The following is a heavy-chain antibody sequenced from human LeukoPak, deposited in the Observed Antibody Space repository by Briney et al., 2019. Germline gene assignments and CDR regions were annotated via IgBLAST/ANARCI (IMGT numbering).Heavy chain of an antibody. V-gene: IGHV1-69*13. CDR3: AREGSVLLLFDY. D-gene: IGHD2-15*01. Sequence: GASVKVSCKVSGGTFSSYAISWVRQAPGQGLEWMGGIIPIFGTANYAQKFQGRVTITADESTSTAYMELSSPRSEDTAVYYCAREGSVLLLFDYWGQGTLVTVSS. J-gene: IGHJ4*02. CDR1: GGTFSSYA. CDR2: IIPIFGTA.